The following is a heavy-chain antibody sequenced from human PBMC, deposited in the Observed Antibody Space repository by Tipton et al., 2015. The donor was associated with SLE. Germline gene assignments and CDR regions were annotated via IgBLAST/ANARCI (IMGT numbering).Heavy chain of an antibody. V-gene: IGHV4-59*11. D-gene: IGHD6-19*01. J-gene: IGHJ6*02. CDR3: ARGRGIAVAGTYYYYGMDV. Sequence: TLSLTCTVSGGSISSHYWSWIRQPPGKGLEWIGYIYYSGSTYYNPSLKSRVTISVDTSKNQFSLKLSSVTAADTAVYYCARGRGIAVAGTYYYYGMDVWGQGTLVTVSS. CDR2: IYYSGST. CDR1: GGSISSHY.